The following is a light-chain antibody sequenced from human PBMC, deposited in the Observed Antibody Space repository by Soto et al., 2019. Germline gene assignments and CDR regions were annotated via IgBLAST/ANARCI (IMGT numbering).Light chain of an antibody. CDR3: QQRSNWPLT. Sequence: EIVLTQSPAPLSLSPGERATLSCRASQSVSSYLAWYQQKPGQAPRLLIYDASNRATGIPARFSGSGSGTDFTLTISSLEPEDFAVYYCQQRSNWPLTLGQGTRLEIK. CDR2: DAS. J-gene: IGKJ5*01. V-gene: IGKV3-11*01. CDR1: QSVSSY.